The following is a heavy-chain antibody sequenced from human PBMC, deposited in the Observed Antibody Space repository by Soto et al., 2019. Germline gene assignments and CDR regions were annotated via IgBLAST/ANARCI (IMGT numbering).Heavy chain of an antibody. V-gene: IGHV4-34*01. CDR3: AREEGSSWYIGPRYYYGMDV. D-gene: IGHD6-13*01. CDR2: INHSGST. Sequence: SETLSVTCAVYGGSFSGYYWSWIRQPPGKGLEWIGEINHSGSTNYNPSLKSRVTISVDTSKNQFSLKLSSVTAADTAVYYCAREEGSSWYIGPRYYYGMDVWGQGTTVTVS. J-gene: IGHJ6*02. CDR1: GGSFSGYY.